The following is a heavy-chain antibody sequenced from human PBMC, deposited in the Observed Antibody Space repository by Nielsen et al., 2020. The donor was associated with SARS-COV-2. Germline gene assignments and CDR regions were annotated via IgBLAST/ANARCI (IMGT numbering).Heavy chain of an antibody. CDR2: VSRDGSDT. V-gene: IGHV3-30*18. J-gene: IGHJ4*02. CDR3: AKDVWSGAHQIGPDY. Sequence: GESLKISCAASGFTFSNYGMHWVRQVAVKGLEWVAIVSRDGSDTFYVDSVKGRFTISRDNSKNTVYLQMNSLRPEDTAVYHCAKDVWSGAHQIGPDYWGQGTLVTVSS. CDR1: GFTFSNYG. D-gene: IGHD3-3*01.